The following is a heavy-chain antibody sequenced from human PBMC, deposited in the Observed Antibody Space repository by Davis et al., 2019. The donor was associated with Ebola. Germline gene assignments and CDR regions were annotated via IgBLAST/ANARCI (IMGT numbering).Heavy chain of an antibody. D-gene: IGHD4-11*01. V-gene: IGHV1-3*01. CDR1: GYTFTSYA. CDR2: INAGNGNT. Sequence: ASVKVSCKASGYTFTSYAMHWVRQAPGQRLEWMGWINAGNGNTKYSQKFQGRVTITRDTSASTAYMELSSLRTEATAVYYFARVKTTVGYYGMDVWGQGTTVTVSS. CDR3: ARVKTTVGYYGMDV. J-gene: IGHJ6*02.